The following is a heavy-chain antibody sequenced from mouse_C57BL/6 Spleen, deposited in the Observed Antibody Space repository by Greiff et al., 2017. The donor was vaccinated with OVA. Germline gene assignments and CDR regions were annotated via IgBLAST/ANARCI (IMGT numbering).Heavy chain of an antibody. CDR2: ISSGSSTI. Sequence: VQLQQSGGGLVKPGGSLKLSCAASGFTFSDYGMHWVRQAPEKGLEWVAYISSGSSTIYYADTVKGRFTISRDNAKNTLFLQMTSLRSEDTAMYYCARSHYYAMDYWGQGTSVTVSS. CDR1: GFTFSDYG. CDR3: ARSHYYAMDY. V-gene: IGHV5-17*01. J-gene: IGHJ4*01.